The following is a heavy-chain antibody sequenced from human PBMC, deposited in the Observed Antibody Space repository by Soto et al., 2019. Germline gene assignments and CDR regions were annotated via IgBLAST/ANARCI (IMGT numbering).Heavy chain of an antibody. CDR3: ARFRGYNYGPSDY. V-gene: IGHV4-39*01. D-gene: IGHD5-18*01. Sequence: SETLSLTCTVSGGSISSSGYYWGWIRQPPGKGLEWIGSIYSSGSAYSNPSLKSRVTISIDTSKNQFSLKLSPVTAADTAVYYCARFRGYNYGPSDYWGQGTLVTVSS. CDR1: GGSISSSGYY. J-gene: IGHJ4*02. CDR2: IYSSGSA.